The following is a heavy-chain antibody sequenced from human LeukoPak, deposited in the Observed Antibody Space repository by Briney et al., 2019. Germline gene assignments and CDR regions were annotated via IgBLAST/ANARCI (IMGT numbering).Heavy chain of an antibody. J-gene: IGHJ4*02. CDR2: INPSGDST. CDR1: GYTFTTYY. D-gene: IGHD2-15*01. V-gene: IGHV1-46*01. Sequence: ASVKVSCKASGYTFTTYYMHWVRQAPGQGLEWMGIINPSGDSTTYAQKFQSRVTLTRDTSTSTVHMELSSLKSDDTAIYYCAREVDCSGDTCYSRYFDCWGQGTLVTVSS. CDR3: AREVDCSGDTCYSRYFDC.